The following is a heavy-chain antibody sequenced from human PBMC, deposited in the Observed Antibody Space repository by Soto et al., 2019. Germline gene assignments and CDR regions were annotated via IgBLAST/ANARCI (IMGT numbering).Heavy chain of an antibody. CDR3: ARGLFRGGQYYYGLDV. CDR1: GGSISSGAYF. CDR2: ISYSGGT. J-gene: IGHJ6*02. Sequence: QVQLQESGPGLVKPSQTLSVTCTVSGGSISSGAYFWNWIRQHPGKGLEWIGYISYSGGTYYNPSLQSRITVSVDTSKNQFSPKLSSVTAADTAAYYCARGLFRGGQYYYGLDVWGQGTTVNVSS. V-gene: IGHV4-31*03. D-gene: IGHD3-10*01.